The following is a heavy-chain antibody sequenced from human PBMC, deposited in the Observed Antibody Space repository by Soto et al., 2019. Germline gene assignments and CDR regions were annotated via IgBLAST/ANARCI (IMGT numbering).Heavy chain of an antibody. CDR3: PRRYDSGWDDGRWDSY. D-gene: IGHD6-19*01. CDR1: GFTFSSYS. J-gene: IGHJ4*02. Sequence: RGSLRLSCAASGFTFSSYSMNWVCQAPGKGLEWVSSISSSSSYIYYADSVKGRFTISRDNAKNSLYLQMNSLRAEDTAVYYWPRRYDSGWDDGRWDSYWGQGTLVTVSS. V-gene: IGHV3-21*01. CDR2: ISSSSSYI.